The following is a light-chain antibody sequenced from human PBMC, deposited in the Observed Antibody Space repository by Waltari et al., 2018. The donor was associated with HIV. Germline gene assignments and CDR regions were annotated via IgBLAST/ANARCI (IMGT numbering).Light chain of an antibody. CDR3: HVWDSAGDGHV. Sequence: SYVLTQPPSESVAPGQTARVTCRGHNVGTTSVHWYQQKAGQPPTLVLYDDTDRPSGIPERFSGSNSGNTATLTISRVEVGDEADYYCHVWDSAGDGHVFGSGTKVTV. CDR2: DDT. CDR1: NVGTTS. V-gene: IGLV3-21*02. J-gene: IGLJ1*01.